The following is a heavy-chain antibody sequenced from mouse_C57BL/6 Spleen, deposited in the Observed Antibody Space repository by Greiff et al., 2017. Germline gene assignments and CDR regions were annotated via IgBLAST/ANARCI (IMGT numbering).Heavy chain of an antibody. CDR1: GFTFSDYG. V-gene: IGHV5-17*01. CDR2: ISSGSSTI. CDR3: AGIYYDYDGHYFDY. D-gene: IGHD2-4*01. Sequence: EVHLVESGGGLVKPGGSLKLSCAASGFTFSDYGMHWVRQAPEKGLEWVAYISSGSSTIYYADTVKGRFTISRDNAKNTLFLQMTSLRSEDTAMSYCAGIYYDYDGHYFDYWGQGTTLTVSS. J-gene: IGHJ2*01.